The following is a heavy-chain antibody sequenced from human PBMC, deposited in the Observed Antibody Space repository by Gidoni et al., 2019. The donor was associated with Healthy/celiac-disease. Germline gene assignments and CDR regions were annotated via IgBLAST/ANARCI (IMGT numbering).Heavy chain of an antibody. CDR2: INHSGST. J-gene: IGHJ6*03. D-gene: IGHD6-13*01. CDR1: GGSFSGYY. V-gene: IGHV4-34*01. Sequence: QVQLQQWGAGLLKPSETLSLTCAVYGGSFSGYYWSWIRQPPGKGLEWIGEINHSGSTNYNPSLKSRVTISVDTSKNQFSLKLSSVTAADTAVYYCANSRRHYYYYYMDVWGKGTTVTVSS. CDR3: ANSRRHYYYYYMDV.